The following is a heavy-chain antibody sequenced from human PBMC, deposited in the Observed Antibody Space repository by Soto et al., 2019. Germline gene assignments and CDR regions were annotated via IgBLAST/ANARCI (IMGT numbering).Heavy chain of an antibody. D-gene: IGHD6-19*01. CDR3: ARHIAVPRPRGLEY. Sequence: QVHLQESGPGLLKPSGTLSLTCAVSGGSITTNWWSWVRQPPGKGLEWLGEIYHSGTTNYNPSLRGRVTISVDKSNNQFSLNLNSVPDADSAIYYCARHIAVPRPRGLEYWGQGNLVTVSS. V-gene: IGHV4-4*02. CDR1: GGSITTNW. CDR2: IYHSGTT. J-gene: IGHJ4*02.